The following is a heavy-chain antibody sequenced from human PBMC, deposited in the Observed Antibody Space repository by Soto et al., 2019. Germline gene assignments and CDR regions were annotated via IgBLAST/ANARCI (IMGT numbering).Heavy chain of an antibody. CDR3: ASVTTVTTYYYYYGMDV. V-gene: IGHV4-34*01. J-gene: IGHJ6*02. Sequence: PSETLSLTCAVYGGSFSGYYWSWIRQPPGKGLEWIGEINHSGSTNYNPSLKSRVTISVDTSKNQFPLKLSSVTAADTAVYYCASVTTVTTYYYYYGMDVWGQGTTVTVSS. CDR2: INHSGST. CDR1: GGSFSGYY. D-gene: IGHD4-17*01.